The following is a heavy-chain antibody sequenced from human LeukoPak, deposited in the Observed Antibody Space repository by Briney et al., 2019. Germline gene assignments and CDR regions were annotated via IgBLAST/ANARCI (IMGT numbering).Heavy chain of an antibody. J-gene: IGHJ4*02. CDR2: ISSSSSYI. CDR3: ARSEYYYDSSGYYFDY. CDR1: GFTFSSYS. Sequence: GGSLRLSCAASGFTFSSYSMNWVRQAPGKGLEWVSSISSSSSYIYYADSVKGRFTISRDNAKNSLYLQMNSLRAEDTAVYYCARSEYYYDSSGYYFDYWGQGTLVTVSS. V-gene: IGHV3-21*01. D-gene: IGHD3-22*01.